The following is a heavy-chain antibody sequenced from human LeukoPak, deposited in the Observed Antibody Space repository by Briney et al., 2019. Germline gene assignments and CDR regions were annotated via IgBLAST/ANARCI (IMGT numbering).Heavy chain of an antibody. CDR2: IYYSGST. V-gene: IGHV4-59*01. CDR1: GGSISLYY. J-gene: IGHJ6*02. Sequence: NPSETLSLTCTVSGGSISLYYWSWIRQPPGKGLEWIGFIYYSGSTNYNPFLKSRVTMSLDTSKNQFSLKLSSVTAADTAVYYCARDHLSDKNRYYYGMDVWGQGTTVTVSS. D-gene: IGHD1-14*01. CDR3: ARDHLSDKNRYYYGMDV.